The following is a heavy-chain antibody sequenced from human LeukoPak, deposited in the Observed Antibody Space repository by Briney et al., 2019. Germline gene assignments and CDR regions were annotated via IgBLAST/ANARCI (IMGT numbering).Heavy chain of an antibody. V-gene: IGHV4-59*08. D-gene: IGHD5-18*01. CDR1: GGSISGFY. Sequence: SETLSLACTVSGGSISGFYWNWIRQSPGKGLEWIGHLYDSGATTYNPSLKSRVTTSVDTSKNQFSLMLSSVTAADTAVYFCARQNSYGTYYGLDVWGQGTTVTVSS. CDR2: LYDSGAT. CDR3: ARQNSYGTYYGLDV. J-gene: IGHJ6*02.